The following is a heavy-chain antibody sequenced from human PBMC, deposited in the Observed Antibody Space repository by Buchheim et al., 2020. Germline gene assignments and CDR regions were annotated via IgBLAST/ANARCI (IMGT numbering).Heavy chain of an antibody. CDR2: IYYTGST. J-gene: IGHJ4*02. D-gene: IGHD6-13*01. CDR3: ARGRSSSSWYLDY. V-gene: IGHV4-30-4*01. CDR1: GGSISSGDYH. Sequence: QVQLQESGPGLVKPSQTVSLTCTVSGGSISSGDYHWSWIRQHPGKGLEWIGYIYYTGSTHYSPSLKSRVIMSVDTSKSQFSLKLSSVTAADTALYYCARGRSSSSWYLDYWGQGTL.